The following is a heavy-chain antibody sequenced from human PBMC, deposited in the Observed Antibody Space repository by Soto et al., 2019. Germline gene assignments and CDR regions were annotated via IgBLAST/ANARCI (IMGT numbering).Heavy chain of an antibody. D-gene: IGHD3-10*01. CDR1: GFTFSTYG. CDR2: ISSDGSNK. J-gene: IGHJ3*02. CDR3: AKYIRDFDDEGFDI. Sequence: QVQVVESGGGVVQPGRSLRLSCAASGFTFSTYGMHWVRQAPGKGLEWVAVISSDGSNKYYAVSVKGRSTISRDNPKNTLYLQMNSMRAEDTAVYYCAKYIRDFDDEGFDIWGQGTMVTVSS. V-gene: IGHV3-30*18.